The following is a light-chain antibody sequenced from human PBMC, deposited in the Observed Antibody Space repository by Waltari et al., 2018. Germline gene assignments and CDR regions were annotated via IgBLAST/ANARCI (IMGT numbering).Light chain of an antibody. Sequence: EIVLTQSPGTLSLSPGERATLSCRASQSVSSSYLAWYQQKPGQAPRLLIDGASSRATGIPDRFSGSGSGTDFTLTISRLEPEDFAVYYCQQYGSSPYTFGQWTKLEI. CDR1: QSVSSSY. CDR2: GAS. J-gene: IGKJ2*01. V-gene: IGKV3-20*01. CDR3: QQYGSSPYT.